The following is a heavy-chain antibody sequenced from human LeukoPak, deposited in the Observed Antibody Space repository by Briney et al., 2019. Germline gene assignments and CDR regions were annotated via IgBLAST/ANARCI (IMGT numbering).Heavy chain of an antibody. J-gene: IGHJ4*02. V-gene: IGHV3-30*04. CDR2: ISHDGSNK. D-gene: IGHD3-22*01. Sequence: GGSLRLSCAASGFTFSSYAMHWVRQAPGKGLEWVAVISHDGSNKYYADSVKGRFTISRDNSKNTLYLQMNSLRAEDTAVYYCARAITMIVVVMGYWGQGTLVTVSS. CDR3: ARAITMIVVVMGY. CDR1: GFTFSSYA.